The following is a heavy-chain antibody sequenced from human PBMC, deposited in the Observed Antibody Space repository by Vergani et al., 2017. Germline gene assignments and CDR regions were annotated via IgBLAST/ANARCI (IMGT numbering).Heavy chain of an antibody. CDR1: GYTFTSYG. CDR3: ARAVQYCTSTSYYPTYYYYRDV. V-gene: IGHV1-18*01. Sequence: QVQLVQSGAEVKKPGASVKVSCKASGYTFTSYGISWVRQAPGQGLEWMGWISGYNGNTHYVGNFQGRVNMTTDTATSTAYMELRSLRANDTAVYYWARAVQYCTSTSYYPTYYYYRDVWGK. CDR2: ISGYNGNT. D-gene: IGHD2-2*01. J-gene: IGHJ6*03.